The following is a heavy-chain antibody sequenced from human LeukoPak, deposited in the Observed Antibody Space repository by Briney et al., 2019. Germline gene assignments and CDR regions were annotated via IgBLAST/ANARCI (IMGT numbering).Heavy chain of an antibody. CDR3: ARRSGGFDY. Sequence: GAPLKISWKGPGSPFTTYWIGWARQLPGKGLELMGIIYPGDSDTRYSPSFQGQVTISADKSISTAYLQWSSLKASDTAMYYCARRSGGFDYWGQGTLVTVSS. J-gene: IGHJ4*02. V-gene: IGHV5-51*01. D-gene: IGHD3-16*01. CDR2: IYPGDSDT. CDR1: GSPFTTYW.